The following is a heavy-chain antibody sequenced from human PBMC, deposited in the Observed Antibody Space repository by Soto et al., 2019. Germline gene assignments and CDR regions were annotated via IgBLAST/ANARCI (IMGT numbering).Heavy chain of an antibody. Sequence: SVKVSCKASGGTFSSYTISWVRQAPGQGLEWMGGIIPIFGTANYAQKFQGRVTINADESTSTAYMELSSLRSDDTAVYYCARDGTLYYYYYYMDVWGKGTTVTVSS. D-gene: IGHD1-26*01. J-gene: IGHJ6*03. V-gene: IGHV1-69*13. CDR3: ARDGTLYYYYYYMDV. CDR1: GGTFSSYT. CDR2: IIPIFGTA.